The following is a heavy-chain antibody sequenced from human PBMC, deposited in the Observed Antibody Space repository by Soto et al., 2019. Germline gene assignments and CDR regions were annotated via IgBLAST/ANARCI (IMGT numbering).Heavy chain of an antibody. V-gene: IGHV1-69*13. D-gene: IGHD1-26*01. J-gene: IGHJ6*02. CDR3: ARSPGGDYYYYYGIDV. CDR1: GGTFSSYA. Sequence: EASVKVSCKASGGTFSSYAISWVRQAPGQGLEWMGGIIPIFGTANYAQKFQGRVTITADESTSTAYMELSSLRSEDTAVYYCARSPGGDYYYYYGIDVWAQGTTVTVSS. CDR2: IIPIFGTA.